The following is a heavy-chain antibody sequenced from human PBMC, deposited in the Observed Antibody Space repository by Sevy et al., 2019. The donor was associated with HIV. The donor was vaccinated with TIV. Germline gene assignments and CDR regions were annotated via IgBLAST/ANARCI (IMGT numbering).Heavy chain of an antibody. D-gene: IGHD2-15*01. CDR3: ARAGGWWGPEDAFHI. Sequence: GASVKVSCRTSGYTFTGYYIHWVRQAPGQGLEWMGWINPNSGGTNDTQKFQGRVTMTTDTSISTAYMELSKLRSDDMAVYYCARAGGWWGPEDAFHIWGQGTMVTVSS. CDR1: GYTFTGYY. CDR2: INPNSGGT. V-gene: IGHV1-2*02. J-gene: IGHJ3*02.